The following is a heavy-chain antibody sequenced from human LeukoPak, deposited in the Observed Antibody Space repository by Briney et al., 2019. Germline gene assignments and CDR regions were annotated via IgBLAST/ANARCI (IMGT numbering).Heavy chain of an antibody. CDR3: ARAPYPLTTFDI. CDR1: GYTFTSYG. V-gene: IGHV1-18*01. CDR2: SSAYNGNT. D-gene: IGHD1-14*01. J-gene: IGHJ3*02. Sequence: ASVKVSCKASGYTFTSYGISWVRQAPGQGLEWMGWSSAYNGNTNYAQKLQGRVTMTTDTSTSTAYMELRSLRSDDTAVYYCARAPYPLTTFDIWGQGTMVTVSS.